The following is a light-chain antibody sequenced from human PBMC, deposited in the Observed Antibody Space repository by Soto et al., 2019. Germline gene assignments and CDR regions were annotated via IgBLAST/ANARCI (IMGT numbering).Light chain of an antibody. J-gene: IGLJ3*02. CDR2: EVN. CDR1: NNDVGAYNY. V-gene: IGLV2-14*01. Sequence: QSALTQPASVSGSPGQSITISCTGSNNDVGAYNYVSWYQQHPGKAPKLLIYEVNNRPSGVSHRFSGSKSGNTASLTISGLQADDEADYYCASYTISSTRVFGGGTKVTVL. CDR3: ASYTISSTRV.